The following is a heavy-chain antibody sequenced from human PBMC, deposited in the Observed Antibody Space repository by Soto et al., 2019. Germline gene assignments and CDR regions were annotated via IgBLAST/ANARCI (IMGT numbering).Heavy chain of an antibody. D-gene: IGHD3-10*01. CDR3: TSDRYPRFYHGSGSYPYY. J-gene: IGHJ4*02. CDR1: GFTFSSFW. CDR2: IKTDGSET. V-gene: IGHV3-7*03. Sequence: GGSLRLSCAASGFTFSSFWMSWVRQAPGKGLEWVANIKTDGSETHYVDSVKGRFTISRDNPKTSLFLQMNSLRVEDTGVYFCTSDRYPRFYHGSGSYPYYWGQGTPVTVSS.